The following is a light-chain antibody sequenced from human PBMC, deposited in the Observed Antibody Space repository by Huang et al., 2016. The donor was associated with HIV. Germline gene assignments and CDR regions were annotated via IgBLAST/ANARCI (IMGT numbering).Light chain of an antibody. CDR2: DAS. J-gene: IGKJ2*01. Sequence: EIVLTQSPATLSLSPGERATLSCRASQSVSSPLAWYQQRPGQAPRRLIYDASTRATGVPGRLSGSGSGTDFTLTIGSLEPDDFAVYYCQQRSSWPPTFGQGTKLEIK. V-gene: IGKV3-11*01. CDR1: QSVSSP. CDR3: QQRSSWPPT.